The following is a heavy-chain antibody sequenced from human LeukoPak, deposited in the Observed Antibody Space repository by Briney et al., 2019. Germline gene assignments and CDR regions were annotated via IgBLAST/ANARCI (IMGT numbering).Heavy chain of an antibody. J-gene: IGHJ6*02. CDR2: IYSGGST. D-gene: IGHD3-22*01. CDR3: ARDQGSGYDYYYGMDV. V-gene: IGHV3-53*05. Sequence: GGSLRLSCAASGFTVSSNYMSWVRQAPGKGLEWVSVIYSGGSTYYADSVKGRFTISRDNSKNTLYLQMNSLRAEDTAVYYCARDQGSGYDYYYGMDVWGQGTTVTVSS. CDR1: GFTVSSNY.